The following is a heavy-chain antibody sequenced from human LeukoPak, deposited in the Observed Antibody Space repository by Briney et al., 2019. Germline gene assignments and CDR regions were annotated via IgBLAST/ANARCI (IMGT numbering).Heavy chain of an antibody. CDR2: IYYSGST. CDR1: GGSISSSSYY. J-gene: IGHJ4*02. D-gene: IGHD3-22*01. V-gene: IGHV4-39*07. CDR3: ARVSLTYYYDSSGSGIDY. Sequence: SETLSLTCTVSGGSISSSSYYWGWIRQPPGKGLEWIGSIYYSGSTYYNPSLKSRVTISVDTSKNQFSLKLSSVTAADTAVYYCARVSLTYYYDSSGSGIDYWGQGTLVTVSS.